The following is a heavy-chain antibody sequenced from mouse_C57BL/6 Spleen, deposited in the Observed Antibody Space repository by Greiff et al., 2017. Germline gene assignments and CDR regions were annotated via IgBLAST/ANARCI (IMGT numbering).Heavy chain of an antibody. CDR2: IRNKANGYTT. CDR1: GFTFTDYY. J-gene: IGHJ2*01. CDR3: ARSYDGYFDY. D-gene: IGHD2-3*01. Sequence: EVQRVESGGGLVQPGGSLSLSCAASGFTFTDYYMSWVRQPPGKALEWLGFIRNKANGYTTEYSASVKGRFTISRDNSQSILYLQMNALRAEDSATYYCARSYDGYFDYWGQGTTLTVSS. V-gene: IGHV7-3*01.